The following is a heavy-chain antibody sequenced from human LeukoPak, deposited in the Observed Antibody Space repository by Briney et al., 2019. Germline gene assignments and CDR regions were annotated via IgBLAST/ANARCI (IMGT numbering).Heavy chain of an antibody. D-gene: IGHD2-2*01. CDR2: IYNSGST. CDR3: ARLGVIVVVPAAIGRFDY. CDR1: GDSMSSYY. Sequence: SETLSLTCTVSGDSMSSYYWSWIRQPAGKGLEWIGRIYNSGSTNYNPSPWSRVTKSVDTSTNQFSLKLSSVTAADTAVYYCARLGVIVVVPAAIGRFDYWGQGTLVTVSS. J-gene: IGHJ4*02. V-gene: IGHV4-4*07.